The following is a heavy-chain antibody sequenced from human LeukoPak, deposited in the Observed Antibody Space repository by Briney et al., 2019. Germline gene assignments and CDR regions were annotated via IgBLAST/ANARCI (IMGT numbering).Heavy chain of an antibody. CDR1: GGSFSGYY. CDR2: ISYSGGT. Sequence: SETLSLTCAVYGGSFSGYYWAWIRQPPGKGLEWLATISYSGGTQYNPSLKSRVTISLDTTKNQFSLKLSSVTAADTAVYYCARNPGTSTLDYWGQGTLVTVSS. D-gene: IGHD5/OR15-5a*01. CDR3: ARNPGTSTLDY. V-gene: IGHV4-34*01. J-gene: IGHJ4*02.